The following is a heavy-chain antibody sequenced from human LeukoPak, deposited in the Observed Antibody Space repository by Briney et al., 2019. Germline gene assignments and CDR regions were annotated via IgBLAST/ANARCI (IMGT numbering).Heavy chain of an antibody. CDR2: MNPNSGNT. J-gene: IGHJ5*02. V-gene: IGHV1-8*01. CDR1: GYTFTSYD. Sequence: ASVKVSCKASGYTFTSYDINWVRQATGQGLEWMGWMNPNSGNTGYAQKFQGRVTMTRNTSISTAYMELSSLRSEDTAVYYCARGRRDIVVVPAAVNWFDPWGQGTLVTVSS. CDR3: ARGRRDIVVVPAAVNWFDP. D-gene: IGHD2-2*01.